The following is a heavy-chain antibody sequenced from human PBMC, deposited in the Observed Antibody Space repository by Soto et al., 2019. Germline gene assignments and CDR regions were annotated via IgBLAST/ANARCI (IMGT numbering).Heavy chain of an antibody. V-gene: IGHV6-1*01. CDR3: VRDPSSGSYHDY. D-gene: IGHD1-26*01. Sequence: PSQTLSLTCGISGDSVSSDSVSWSWIRQSPSRGLEWLGRTYYRSRWHNDYALSVASRITINPDTSKNTLYMQMNSLRAEDTAVYFCVRDPSSGSYHDYWGQGTLVTVSS. CDR2: TYYRSRWHN. J-gene: IGHJ4*02. CDR1: GDSVSSDSVS.